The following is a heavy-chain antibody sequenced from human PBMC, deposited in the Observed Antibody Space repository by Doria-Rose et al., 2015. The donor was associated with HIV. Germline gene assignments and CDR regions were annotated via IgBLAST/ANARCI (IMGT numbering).Heavy chain of an antibody. J-gene: IGHJ6*03. CDR2: IIPVRGLS. CDR1: GGVFSDFA. CDR3: ANGYSYGDENYYYYITA. D-gene: IGHD5-18*01. Sequence: QVQLVQSGSEVKKPGSSVRVSCKISGGVFSDFAISWVRQAPGQGLEWMGRIIPVRGLSNSAQKFQGRVAFTTDESTRTVYMDLTRLKAEDTAVYYCANGYSYGDENYYYYITAWGRGTTVTVS. V-gene: IGHV1-69*04.